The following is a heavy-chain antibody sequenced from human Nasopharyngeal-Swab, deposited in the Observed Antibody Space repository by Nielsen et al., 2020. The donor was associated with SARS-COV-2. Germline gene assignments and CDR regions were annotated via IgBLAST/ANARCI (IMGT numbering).Heavy chain of an antibody. J-gene: IGHJ3*02. Sequence: SETLSLTCSVSGGSISSSSYYWGWIRQPPGKGLEWIGSIYRSGTTYYNPSLKSRVTISVNTSKRQFSLNLNYVTAAEAAVYYCAGGRSSSWASEGAFDIWGQGTMVTVSS. CDR3: AGGRSSSWASEGAFDI. CDR2: IYRSGTT. CDR1: GGSISSSSYY. D-gene: IGHD6-13*01. V-gene: IGHV4-39*07.